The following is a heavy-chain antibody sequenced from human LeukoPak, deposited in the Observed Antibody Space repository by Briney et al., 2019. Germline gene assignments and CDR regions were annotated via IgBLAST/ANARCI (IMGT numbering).Heavy chain of an antibody. CDR2: IYYSGST. Sequence: KPSETLSLTCTVSGGSISSYYWGWIRQPPGKGLEWIGSIYYSGSTYYNPSLKSRVTISVDTSKNDFSLKLSSVTAADTAVYYCARGPTYQPIDYWGQGTLVTVSS. D-gene: IGHD2-2*01. CDR3: ARGPTYQPIDY. V-gene: IGHV4-39*02. CDR1: GGSISSYY. J-gene: IGHJ4*02.